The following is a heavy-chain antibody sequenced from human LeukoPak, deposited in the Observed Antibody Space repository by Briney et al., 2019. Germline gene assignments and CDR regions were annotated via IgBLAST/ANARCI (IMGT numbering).Heavy chain of an antibody. CDR3: ARDSAAADGWFDP. CDR2: ISSSSSYI. J-gene: IGHJ5*02. D-gene: IGHD6-13*01. Sequence: PGGSLRLSCAASGVTFRSYSMTWVRQAPGKGLEWVSSISSSSSYIYYADSVKGRFTISRDNAKNSLYLQMNSLRAEDTAVYYCARDSAAADGWFDPWGQGTLVTVSS. CDR1: GVTFRSYS. V-gene: IGHV3-21*01.